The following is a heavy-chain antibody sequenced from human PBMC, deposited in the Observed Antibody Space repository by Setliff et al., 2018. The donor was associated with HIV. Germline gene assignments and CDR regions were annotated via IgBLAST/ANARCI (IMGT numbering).Heavy chain of an antibody. V-gene: IGHV3-21*04. D-gene: IGHD6-19*01. CDR2: ISSSSSYI. CDR1: GFTFSSYS. Sequence: GGSLRLSCAASGFTFSSYSMNWVRQAPGKGLEWVSSISSSSSYIYYADSVKGRFTISRDNAKNSLYLQMNSLRPEDSALYYCVREGSVGGRYYYYMNLWGKGTTVTV. J-gene: IGHJ6*03. CDR3: VREGSVGGRYYYYMNL.